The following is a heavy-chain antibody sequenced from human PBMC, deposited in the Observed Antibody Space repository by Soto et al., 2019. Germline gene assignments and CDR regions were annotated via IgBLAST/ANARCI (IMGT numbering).Heavy chain of an antibody. V-gene: IGHV3-21*01. CDR1: GFTFSSYS. CDR2: ISSSSSYI. Sequence: PGGSLRLSCAASGFTFSSYSMNWVRQAPGKGLEWVSSISSSSSYIYYADSVKGRFTISRDNAKNSLYLQMNSLRAEDTAVYYCARDLQPYDSSGYYHQVGVYWGQGTLVTVSS. D-gene: IGHD3-22*01. J-gene: IGHJ4*02. CDR3: ARDLQPYDSSGYYHQVGVY.